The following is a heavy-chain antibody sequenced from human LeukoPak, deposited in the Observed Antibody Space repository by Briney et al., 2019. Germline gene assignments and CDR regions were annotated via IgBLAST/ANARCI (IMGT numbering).Heavy chain of an antibody. J-gene: IGHJ4*02. CDR3: ARDMPFSADYYGSAGGY. D-gene: IGHD3-10*01. Sequence: GASVKVSCKASGYTFTGYYMHWVRQAPGQGLEWMGWINPNSGGTNYAQKFQGRVTMTRDTSISTAYMELSRLRSDDTAVYYCARDMPFSADYYGSAGGYWGQGTLVTVSS. CDR2: INPNSGGT. V-gene: IGHV1-2*02. CDR1: GYTFTGYY.